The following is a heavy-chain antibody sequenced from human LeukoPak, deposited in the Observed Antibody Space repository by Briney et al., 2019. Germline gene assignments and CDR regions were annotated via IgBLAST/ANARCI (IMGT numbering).Heavy chain of an antibody. CDR3: TRDRLGGAVASWIPDY. CDR2: VYHTGST. J-gene: IGHJ4*02. Sequence: SETLSLTCSVSGGSINNYYWSWIRQAPGKRLEWIGSVYHTGSTDYNPSLRSPVTISVGTSKNHFSLKVTSVTAADTAIYYCTRDRLGGAVASWIPDYWGQGILVTVS. D-gene: IGHD3-3*01. CDR1: GGSINNYY. V-gene: IGHV4-59*01.